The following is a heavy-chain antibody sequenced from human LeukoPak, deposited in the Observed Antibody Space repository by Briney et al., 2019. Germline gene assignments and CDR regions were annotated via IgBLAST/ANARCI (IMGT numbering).Heavy chain of an antibody. CDR2: IIPIFGTA. J-gene: IGHJ4*02. CDR1: GYTFTGYY. D-gene: IGHD3-22*01. CDR3: ATRYYYDSSGSNRAFDY. V-gene: IGHV1-69*13. Sequence: SVKVSCKASGYTFTGYYMHWVRQAPGQGLEWMGGIIPIFGTANYAQKFQGRVTITADESTSTAYMELSSLRSEDTAVYYCATRYYYDSSGSNRAFDYWGQGTLVTVSS.